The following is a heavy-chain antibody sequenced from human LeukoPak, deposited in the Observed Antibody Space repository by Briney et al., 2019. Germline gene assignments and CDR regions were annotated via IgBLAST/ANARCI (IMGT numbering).Heavy chain of an antibody. CDR1: GYTFTSYG. J-gene: IGHJ5*02. V-gene: IGHV1-18*01. D-gene: IGHD2-15*01. CDR3: ARVYCSGGSCSWNWFDP. CDR2: ISGYNGKT. Sequence: ASVKVSCRASGYTFTSYGITWVRQAPGQGLEWMGWISGYNGKTNYGQKLQGRVTMTTDTSTNTAYMELTSLRSDDTAVYYCARVYCSGGSCSWNWFDPWGQGTLVTVSS.